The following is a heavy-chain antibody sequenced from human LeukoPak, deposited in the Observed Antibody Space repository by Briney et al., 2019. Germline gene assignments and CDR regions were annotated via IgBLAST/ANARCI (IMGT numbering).Heavy chain of an antibody. CDR1: GFTFSSYC. CDR2: MSGNAVDA. V-gene: IGHV3-23*01. Sequence: PGGSLKLSCVASGFTFSSYCMNWVRQAPGKGLEWISSMSGNAVDAYYADSVRGRFSISRDNSKDTLYLQMNSLRDEDTALYYCAKAEAGGYNYGPFDDWGQGTLVTVSS. CDR3: AKAEAGGYNYGPFDD. D-gene: IGHD5-18*01. J-gene: IGHJ4*02.